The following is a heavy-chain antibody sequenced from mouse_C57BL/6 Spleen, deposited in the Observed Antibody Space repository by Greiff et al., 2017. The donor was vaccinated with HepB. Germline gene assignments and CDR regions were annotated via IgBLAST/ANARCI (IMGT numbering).Heavy chain of an antibody. CDR1: GYSITSGYS. J-gene: IGHJ2*01. Sequence: EVQLQESGPGLVKPSQSLSLTCSVTGYSITSGYSWNWIRQFPGNKLEWMGYISYDGSNNYNPSLKNRISITRDTSKNQFFLKLNSVTTEDTATYYCARDFDYWGQGTTLTVSS. V-gene: IGHV3-6*01. CDR3: ARDFDY. CDR2: ISYDGSN.